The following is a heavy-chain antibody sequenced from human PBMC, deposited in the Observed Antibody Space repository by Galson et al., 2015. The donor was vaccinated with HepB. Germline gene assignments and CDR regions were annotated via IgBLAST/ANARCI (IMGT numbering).Heavy chain of an antibody. J-gene: IGHJ4*02. V-gene: IGHV1-3*04. CDR3: ARERYYDSSQDY. CDR2: INTGNGNT. D-gene: IGHD3-22*01. Sequence: SCKASGYTFTNYAMYWVRQAPGQGLECMGWINTGNGNTRYSQKFQDRVTITRDTSASTLFMELSSLRSEDTAVYYCARERYYDSSQDYWGQGTLVTVSS. CDR1: GYTFTNYA.